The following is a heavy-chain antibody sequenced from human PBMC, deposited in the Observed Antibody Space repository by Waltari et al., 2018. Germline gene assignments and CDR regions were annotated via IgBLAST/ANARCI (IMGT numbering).Heavy chain of an antibody. J-gene: IGHJ4*02. V-gene: IGHV3-48*04. CDR3: ARDAYYSDSSGYHFDY. Sequence: EVQLVESGGGLVQPGQSLRLSCAASGFPFSTYSMNWVRQAPGKGLEWVSYISGSSNTIYYAGSVKGRFTISRDNAKNSLFLQMNSLRAEDTAVYYCARDAYYSDSSGYHFDYWGQGTLVTVSS. CDR1: GFPFSTYS. CDR2: ISGSSNTI. D-gene: IGHD3-22*01.